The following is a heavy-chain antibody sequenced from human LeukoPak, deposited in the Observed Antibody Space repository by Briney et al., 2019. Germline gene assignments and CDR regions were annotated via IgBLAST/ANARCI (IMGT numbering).Heavy chain of an antibody. CDR2: ISYDGSNK. V-gene: IGHV3-30*18. J-gene: IGHJ6*04. CDR1: GFTFSSHG. CDR3: AKELGYCSSTSCYAYYYYGMDV. Sequence: GGSLRLSCAASGFTFSSHGMHWVRQAPGKGLEWVAVISYDGSNKYYADSVKGRFTISRDNSKNTLYLQMNSLRAEDTAVYYCAKELGYCSSTSCYAYYYYGMDVWGKGTTVTVSS. D-gene: IGHD2-2*01.